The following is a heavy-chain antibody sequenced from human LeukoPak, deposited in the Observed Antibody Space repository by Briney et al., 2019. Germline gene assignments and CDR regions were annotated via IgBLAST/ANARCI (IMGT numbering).Heavy chain of an antibody. V-gene: IGHV3-23*01. D-gene: IGHD3-9*01. J-gene: IGHJ6*03. CDR3: VGRSKRYFYRVYYYIAV. Sequence: GRSLRLSCAASGFTFSSYAMSWVRQAPGKGLGWVSAISGSGGSTYYADSVKGRFTISRDNSKNTLYLQMNSLRAEDTAVHYCVGRSKRYFYRVYYYIAVWGKGTTVTVSS. CDR1: GFTFSSYA. CDR2: ISGSGGST.